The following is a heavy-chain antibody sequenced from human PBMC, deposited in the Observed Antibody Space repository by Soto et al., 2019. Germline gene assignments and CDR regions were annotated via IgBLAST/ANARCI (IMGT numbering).Heavy chain of an antibody. Sequence: PGGSLRLSCAASGFTFSSCLMSWVRQAPGKGLEWVSSISGNDDSTQYADSVKGRSTISRDDSENTLYLQMNSLRVDDTAIYYCAKYNRADYWGQGTLVTVSS. J-gene: IGHJ4*02. V-gene: IGHV3-23*01. CDR1: GFTFSSCL. CDR2: ISGNDDST. D-gene: IGHD1-1*01. CDR3: AKYNRADY.